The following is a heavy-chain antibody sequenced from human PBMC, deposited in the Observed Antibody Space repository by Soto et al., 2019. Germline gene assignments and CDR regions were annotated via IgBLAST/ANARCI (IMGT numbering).Heavy chain of an antibody. CDR3: ARGIVVVIGPSAPFDY. D-gene: IGHD3-22*01. J-gene: IGHJ4*02. CDR2: IIPIFGTA. V-gene: IGHV1-69*13. Sequence: SVKVSCKASGGTFSSYAISWVRQAPGQGLEWMGGIIPIFGTANYAQKFQGRVTITADESTSTAYMELSSLRSEDTAVYYCARGIVVVIGPSAPFDYWGQGTLVTVS. CDR1: GGTFSSYA.